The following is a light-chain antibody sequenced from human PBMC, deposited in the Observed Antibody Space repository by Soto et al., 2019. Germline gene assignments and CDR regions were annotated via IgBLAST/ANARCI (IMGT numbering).Light chain of an antibody. CDR3: QQYYTTPFT. V-gene: IGKV4-1*01. J-gene: IGKJ2*01. Sequence: DIVMTQSPDSLTVSLGERATINCKSSQSVLYTSNNKDYLAWYQQKPRQPPKLLIYWASTRESGVPDRFSGSGSGTGFTLTISSLQAEDVAVYYCQQYYTTPFTFGQGTKVDIK. CDR2: WAS. CDR1: QSVLYTSNNKDY.